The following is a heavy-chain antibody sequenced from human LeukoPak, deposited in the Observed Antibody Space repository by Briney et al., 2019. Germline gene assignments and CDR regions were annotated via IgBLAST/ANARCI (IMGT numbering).Heavy chain of an antibody. J-gene: IGHJ4*02. CDR1: GYTFTRYG. Sequence: GASVKVSSTASGYTFTRYGISGVRQAPGQGLEWMGWISVYNGNTNYAQNLQGRVNMTTDTYTSPAYMELTSLRSADTAVYYCARDRYDKDWVFDSWGQGTLVTVSS. D-gene: IGHD3/OR15-3a*01. V-gene: IGHV1-18*01. CDR3: ARDRYDKDWVFDS. CDR2: ISVYNGNT.